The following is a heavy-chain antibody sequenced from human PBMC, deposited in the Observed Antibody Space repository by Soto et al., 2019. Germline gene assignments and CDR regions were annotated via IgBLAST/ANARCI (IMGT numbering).Heavy chain of an antibody. CDR3: ARDGAVGQNYSYYDMDV. J-gene: IGHJ6*04. Sequence: GGSLRLSCAASGFTFSSYAMHWVRQAPGKGLEWVAVISYDGSNKYYADSVKGRFTISRDNSKNTLYLQMNSLRAEDTAVYYCARDGAVGQNYSYYDMDVGGKGTTVPLS. D-gene: IGHD1-26*01. V-gene: IGHV3-30-3*01. CDR2: ISYDGSNK. CDR1: GFTFSSYA.